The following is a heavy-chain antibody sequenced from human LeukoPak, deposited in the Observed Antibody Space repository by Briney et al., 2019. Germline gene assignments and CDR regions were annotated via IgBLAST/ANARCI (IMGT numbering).Heavy chain of an antibody. CDR2: IYSSGST. D-gene: IGHD7-27*01. Sequence: PSETLSLTCTVSGASIDTYHWNWIRQPAGKGLEWIGRIYSSGSTNYNPSLKGRVTMSVETSTNQVPLKVTSVTAADTAVYYCASGADAFETSGDYFDYWGQGTLVTVSS. CDR3: ASGADAFETSGDYFDY. V-gene: IGHV4-4*07. J-gene: IGHJ4*02. CDR1: GASIDTYH.